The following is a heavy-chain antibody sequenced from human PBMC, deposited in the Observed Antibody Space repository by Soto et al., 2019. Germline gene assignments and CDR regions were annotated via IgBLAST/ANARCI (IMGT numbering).Heavy chain of an antibody. J-gene: IGHJ4*02. D-gene: IGHD5-12*01. V-gene: IGHV1-3*01. CDR3: AREHRPCHEWLIYDY. CDR2: INAGNGNT. Sequence: QVQLVQSGAEVKKPGASVKISCKASGYTFISYAMHWVRQAPGQRPEWMGWINAGNGNTKYSQTFQGRVTITRDTSASTVYMELSSLRSEDTAVYYCAREHRPCHEWLIYDYCGQGTLVTVSS. CDR1: GYTFISYA.